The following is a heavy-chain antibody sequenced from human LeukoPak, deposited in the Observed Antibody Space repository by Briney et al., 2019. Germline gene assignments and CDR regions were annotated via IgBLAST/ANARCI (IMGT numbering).Heavy chain of an antibody. CDR1: GGSFSGYY. Sequence: SSETLSLTCAVYGGSFSGYYWSWIRQPPGKGLEWIGEINHSGSTNYNPSLKSRVTISVDTSKNQFSLKLSSVTAADTAVYYCARARSITIFGVVIWFDPWGQGTLVTVSS. V-gene: IGHV4-34*01. CDR2: INHSGST. J-gene: IGHJ5*02. CDR3: ARARSITIFGVVIWFDP. D-gene: IGHD3-3*01.